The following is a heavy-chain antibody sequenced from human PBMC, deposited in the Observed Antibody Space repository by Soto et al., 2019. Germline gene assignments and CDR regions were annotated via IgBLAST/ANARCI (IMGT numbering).Heavy chain of an antibody. CDR3: ATVYFYDSSADYYFDY. Sequence: GGSLRLSCTVSGFTFAVNAMCWVRQAPGKGMERVGFISRQAFGGTTEYAASVEGRFTISTDESKTIAYLQMNSLKAADTAVYFCATVYFYDSSADYYFDYWGQGTMVTVSS. D-gene: IGHD3-22*01. CDR2: ISRQAFGGTT. J-gene: IGHJ4*02. V-gene: IGHV3-49*04. CDR1: GFTFAVNA.